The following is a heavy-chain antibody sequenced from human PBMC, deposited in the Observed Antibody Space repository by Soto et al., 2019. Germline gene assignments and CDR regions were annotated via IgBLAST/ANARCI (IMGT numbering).Heavy chain of an antibody. D-gene: IGHD6-6*01. CDR2: IKSKTDGGTT. V-gene: IGHV3-15*07. CDR3: TTDHVAALPRVGAPT. J-gene: IGHJ5*02. CDR1: GFTFSNAW. Sequence: GGSLRLSCAASGFTFSNAWMNWVRQAPGKGLEWVGRIKSKTDGGTTDYAAPVKGRFTISRDDSKNTLYLQMNSLKTEDTAVYYCTTDHVAALPRVGAPTWGEGTLVTVYS.